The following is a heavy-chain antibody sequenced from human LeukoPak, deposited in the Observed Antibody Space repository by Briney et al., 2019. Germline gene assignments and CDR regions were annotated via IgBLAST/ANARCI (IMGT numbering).Heavy chain of an antibody. CDR2: IKQDGSEK. J-gene: IGHJ4*02. D-gene: IGHD3-10*01. CDR3: ARGTPNYYGSGSRPGTLDY. V-gene: IGHV3-7*01. Sequence: PGGSLRLSCAASGFTFSSYWMSWVRQAPGKGLEWVANIKQDGSEKYYVDSVKGRFTISRDNAKNSLYLQMNSLRAEDTAVYYCARGTPNYYGSGSRPGTLDYWGQGTLVTVSS. CDR1: GFTFSSYW.